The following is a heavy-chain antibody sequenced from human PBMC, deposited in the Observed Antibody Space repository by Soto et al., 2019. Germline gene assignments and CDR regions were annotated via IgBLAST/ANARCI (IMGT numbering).Heavy chain of an antibody. D-gene: IGHD3-10*01. V-gene: IGHV4-34*01. CDR2: INHSGST. J-gene: IGHJ6*03. CDR3: ARGRAYKHRPRITMVRGVKQQGANYYYYYMDV. Sequence: SETLSLTCAVYGGSFSGYYWSWIRQPPGKGLEWIGEINHSGSTNYNPSLKSRVTISVDTSKNQFSLKLSSVTAADTAVYYCARGRAYKHRPRITMVRGVKQQGANYYYYYMDVWGKGTTVTVSS. CDR1: GGSFSGYY.